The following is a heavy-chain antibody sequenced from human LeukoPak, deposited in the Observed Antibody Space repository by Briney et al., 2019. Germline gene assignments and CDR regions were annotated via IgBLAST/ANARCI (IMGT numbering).Heavy chain of an antibody. CDR3: ARGSSVVVVAAMDY. V-gene: IGHV1-69*04. CDR2: IIPILGIA. CDR1: GGTFSSYA. Sequence: SVKVSCKASGGTFSSYAISWVRQAPGRGLEWMGRIIPILGIANYAQKFQGRVTITADKSTSTAYMVLSSLRSEDTAVYYCARGSSVVVVAAMDYWGQGTLVTVSS. J-gene: IGHJ4*02. D-gene: IGHD2-15*01.